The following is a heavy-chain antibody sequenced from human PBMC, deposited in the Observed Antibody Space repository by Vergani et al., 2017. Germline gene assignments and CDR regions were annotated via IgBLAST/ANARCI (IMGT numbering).Heavy chain of an antibody. CDR2: IIPILGTA. J-gene: IGHJ6*03. V-gene: IGHV1-69*08. CDR3: ARGGDSSSYYYYYMDV. Sequence: QVQLVQSGAEVKKPGSSVKVSCKASGGTFSSYTISWVRQAPGQGLEWMGRIIPILGTANYAQKFQGRVTITADESTSTAYMELSSLRSEDTAVYYCARGGDSSSYYYYYMDVWGKGTTVTVSS. CDR1: GGTFSSYT. D-gene: IGHD6-13*01.